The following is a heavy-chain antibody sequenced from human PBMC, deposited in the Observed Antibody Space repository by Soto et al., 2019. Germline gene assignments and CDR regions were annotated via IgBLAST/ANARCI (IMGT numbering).Heavy chain of an antibody. V-gene: IGHV1-69*13. CDR3: ARDWTAVAGTLGYYGMDV. J-gene: IGHJ6*02. CDR1: GGTFSSYA. D-gene: IGHD6-19*01. CDR2: IIPIFGTA. Sequence: ASVKVSCKASGGTFSSYAISWVRQAPGQGLEWMGGIIPIFGTANYAQKFQGRVTITADESTSTAYMELSSLRSEDTAVYYCARDWTAVAGTLGYYGMDVWGQGTTVTVSS.